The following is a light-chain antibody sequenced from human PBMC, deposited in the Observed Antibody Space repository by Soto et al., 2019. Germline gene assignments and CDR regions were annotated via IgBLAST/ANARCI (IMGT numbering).Light chain of an antibody. CDR1: QSLVYSDGNTY. J-gene: IGKJ5*01. CDR3: MEGAHWRGT. V-gene: IGKV2D-30*01. Sequence: VVMTQSPLSLPVTLGQSASLSCRSSQSLVYSDGNTYLNWFQQRPGQSPRRLIYKLPSWVCGVPDRFSGSGSGTDFTLKISRVEAVDVGVYYCMEGAHWRGTFGQGTRLAIK. CDR2: KLP.